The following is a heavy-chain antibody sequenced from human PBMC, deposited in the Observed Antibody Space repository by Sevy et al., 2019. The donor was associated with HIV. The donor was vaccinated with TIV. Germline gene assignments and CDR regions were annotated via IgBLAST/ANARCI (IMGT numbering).Heavy chain of an antibody. CDR2: IWSDSNNK. D-gene: IGHD6-19*01. J-gene: IGHJ4*02. V-gene: IGHV3-33*01. CDR1: GFSLSSYA. CDR3: ARESGVGWFVDY. Sequence: GGSLRLSCEASGFSLSSYAIHWVRQAPGKGLEWVAVIWSDSNNKYYTDSVKGRFTISRDNAKNTLYLQMNSLRVDDTAVYYCARESGVGWFVDYWGQGTLVTVSS.